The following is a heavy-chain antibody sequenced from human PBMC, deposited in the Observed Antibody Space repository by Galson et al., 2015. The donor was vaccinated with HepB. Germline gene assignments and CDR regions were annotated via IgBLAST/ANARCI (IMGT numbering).Heavy chain of an antibody. V-gene: IGHV4-39*01. CDR3: ASQGVVLGAKDY. CDR1: GGSIISSSYY. CDR2: ISYSGST. Sequence: ETLSLTCTVSGGSIISSSYYWAWIRQPPGKGLEWIGSISYSGSTYYNPSLKSRVTISVDTSKNQFSLRLNSVTAADTAAYYCASQGVVLGAKDYWGQGTLVAVSS. D-gene: IGHD2-15*01. J-gene: IGHJ4*02.